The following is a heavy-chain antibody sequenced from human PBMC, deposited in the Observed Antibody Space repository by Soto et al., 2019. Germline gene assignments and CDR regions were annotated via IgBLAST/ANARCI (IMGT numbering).Heavy chain of an antibody. CDR2: ISAYNGNT. CDR1: GYTFTSYG. Sequence: ASVKVSCKASGYTFTSYGISWVRQAPGQGLEWMGWISAYNGNTNYAQKLQGRVTMTTDTSTSTAYMELRSLRSDDTAVYYCARGGELYSPGDIVVVPAANDYWGQGTLVTVSS. J-gene: IGHJ4*02. V-gene: IGHV1-18*01. CDR3: ARGGELYSPGDIVVVPAANDY. D-gene: IGHD2-2*01.